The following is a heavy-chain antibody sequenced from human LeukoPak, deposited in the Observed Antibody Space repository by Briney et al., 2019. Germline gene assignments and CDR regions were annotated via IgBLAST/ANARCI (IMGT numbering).Heavy chain of an antibody. D-gene: IGHD6-19*01. Sequence: PGGSLRLSCAASGFTFSSYSMNWVRPAPGKGLEWVLAISGSGGSTYYADSVKGRFTISRDNSKNTLYLQMNSLRAEDTAVYYCAKSKIAVAGSGLYFDYWGQGTLVTVSS. CDR1: GFTFSSYS. V-gene: IGHV3-23*01. CDR2: ISGSGGST. J-gene: IGHJ4*02. CDR3: AKSKIAVAGSGLYFDY.